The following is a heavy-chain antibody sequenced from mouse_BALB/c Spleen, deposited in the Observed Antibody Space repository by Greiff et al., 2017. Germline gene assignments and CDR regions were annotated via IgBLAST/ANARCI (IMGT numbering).Heavy chain of an antibody. CDR3: TREAITTVVATSNFDV. CDR1: GFTFSSYT. D-gene: IGHD1-1*01. Sequence: EVNLVESGGGLVKPGGSLKLSCAASGFTFSSYTMSWVRQTPEKRLEWVATISSGGSYTYYPDSVKGRFTISRDNAKNTLYLQMSSLKSEDTAMYYCTREAITTVVATSNFDVWGAGTTVTVSS. V-gene: IGHV5-6-4*01. J-gene: IGHJ1*01. CDR2: ISSGGSYT.